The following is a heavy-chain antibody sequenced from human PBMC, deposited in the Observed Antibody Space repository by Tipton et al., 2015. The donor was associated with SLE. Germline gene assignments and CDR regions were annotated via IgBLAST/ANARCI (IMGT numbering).Heavy chain of an antibody. J-gene: IGHJ5*01. V-gene: IGHV3-66*01. CDR3: AREGGAGYSSGWFDY. CDR1: GFTVSSNY. CDR2: MYSGGNT. Sequence: SLRLSCAASGFTVSSNYMSWVRQAPGKGLEWVSVMYSGGNTDYADSVKGRFTISRDNAKNTLYLQMNSLRAEDTAVYYCAREGGAGYSSGWFDYWGQGTLVTVSS. D-gene: IGHD6-19*01.